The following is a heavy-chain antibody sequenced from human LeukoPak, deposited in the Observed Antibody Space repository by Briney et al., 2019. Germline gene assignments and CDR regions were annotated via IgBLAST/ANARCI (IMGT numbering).Heavy chain of an antibody. Sequence: GGSLGLSCAASGFTFSSYAMHWVRQAPGKGLEWVAVISYDGSNKYYADSVKGRFTISRDNSKNTLYLQMNSLRAGDTAVYYCARDSLGDPTYYFDYWGQGTLVTVSS. CDR3: ARDSLGDPTYYFDY. V-gene: IGHV3-30*04. J-gene: IGHJ4*02. CDR2: ISYDGSNK. CDR1: GFTFSSYA. D-gene: IGHD3-10*01.